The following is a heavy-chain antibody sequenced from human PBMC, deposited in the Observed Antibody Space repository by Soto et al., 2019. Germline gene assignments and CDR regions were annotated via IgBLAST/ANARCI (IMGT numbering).Heavy chain of an antibody. J-gene: IGHJ6*03. D-gene: IGHD3-3*01. CDR3: ARSPTIFGVVIDYYMDV. CDR1: GFTFSSYA. Sequence: GGSLRLSCAASGFTFSSYAMGWVRQAPGKGLEWVSAISGSGGSTYYADSVKGRFTISRDNSKNTLYLQMNSLRAEDTAVYYCARSPTIFGVVIDYYMDVWGKGTTVTVSS. CDR2: ISGSGGST. V-gene: IGHV3-23*01.